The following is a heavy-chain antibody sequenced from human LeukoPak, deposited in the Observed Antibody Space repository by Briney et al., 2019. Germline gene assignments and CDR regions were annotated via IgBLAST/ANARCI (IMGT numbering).Heavy chain of an antibody. CDR1: GFTFSSYL. Sequence: PGGSLRLSCAASGFTFSSYLMNWVRQAPGKGLEWVSSISSSSSFIFYADSVKGRFTISRDNSKNSLYLQMNSLRAEDSAVYYCAGDQLNYYDSSGSDYWGQGTLVTVSS. CDR2: ISSSSSFI. D-gene: IGHD3-22*01. J-gene: IGHJ4*02. V-gene: IGHV3-21*06. CDR3: AGDQLNYYDSSGSDY.